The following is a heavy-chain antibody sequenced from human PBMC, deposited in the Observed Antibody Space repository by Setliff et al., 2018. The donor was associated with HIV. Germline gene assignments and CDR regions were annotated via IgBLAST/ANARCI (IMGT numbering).Heavy chain of an antibody. V-gene: IGHV3-23*01. CDR1: GFTFSSFA. D-gene: IGHD3-9*01. J-gene: IGHJ4*02. CDR2: ISGSGGST. CDR3: AKWGYFYDSSGYIPPNYFDY. Sequence: GSLRLSCAASGFTFSSFAMSWVRQAPGKGLEWVSSISGSGGSTYYADSVKGRFIISRDNSKNTVYLQMNNLRAGDTARYYCAKWGYFYDSSGYIPPNYFDYWGQGTLVTVSS.